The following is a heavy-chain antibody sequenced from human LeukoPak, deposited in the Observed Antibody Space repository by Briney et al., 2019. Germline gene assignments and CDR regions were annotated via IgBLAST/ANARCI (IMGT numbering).Heavy chain of an antibody. CDR3: ARVPVSGPGARFDY. D-gene: IGHD2-15*01. V-gene: IGHV1-18*01. J-gene: IGHJ4*02. CDR1: GYTFTSYG. Sequence: ASVKVSCKASGYTFTSYGTSWVRQAPGQGLEWMGWISAYNVNTNDAQKLQGRVTMSTDSSTTDAYMELRSLRSDDTAVYYCARVPVSGPGARFDYWGQGTLVTVSS. CDR2: ISAYNVNT.